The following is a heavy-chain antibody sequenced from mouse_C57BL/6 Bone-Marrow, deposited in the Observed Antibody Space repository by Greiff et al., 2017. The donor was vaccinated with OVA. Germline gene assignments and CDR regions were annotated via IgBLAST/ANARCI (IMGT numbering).Heavy chain of an antibody. Sequence: QVQLQQPGPELVKPGASVKLSCKASGYTFTSYWMHWVKQSPGQGLEWIGNINPSNGGTNYNEKFKSKATLTVDKSSSTAYLQLSSLTSEDSAVYYGAKGSNYVAWFAYWGQGTLVTVSA. CDR1: GYTFTSYW. D-gene: IGHD2-5*01. CDR3: AKGSNYVAWFAY. V-gene: IGHV1-53*01. J-gene: IGHJ3*01. CDR2: INPSNGGT.